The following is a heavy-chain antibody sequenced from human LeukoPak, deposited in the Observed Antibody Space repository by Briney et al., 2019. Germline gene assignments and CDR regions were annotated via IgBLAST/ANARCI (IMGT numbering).Heavy chain of an antibody. D-gene: IGHD3-16*02. Sequence: VGSLRLSCAASGFTFSSYGMHWVRQAPGKGLEWVAVIWYDGSNKYYADSVKGRFTISRDNSKNTLYLQMNSLRAEDTAVYYCAKGPAVIISYYFDYWGQGTLVTVSS. J-gene: IGHJ4*02. V-gene: IGHV3-33*06. CDR1: GFTFSSYG. CDR3: AKGPAVIISYYFDY. CDR2: IWYDGSNK.